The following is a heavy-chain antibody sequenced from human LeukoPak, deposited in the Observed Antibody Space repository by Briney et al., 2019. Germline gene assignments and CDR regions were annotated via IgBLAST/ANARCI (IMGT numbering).Heavy chain of an antibody. Sequence: PSETLSLTCAVYGGSFSGYYWSWIRQPPGKGLEWIGEINHSGSTNYNPSLKSRVTTSVDTSKNQFSLKLSSVTAADTAVYYCARGPFAGHSSGWYRVWGQGTLVTVSS. CDR3: ARGPFAGHSSGWYRV. V-gene: IGHV4-34*01. CDR2: INHSGST. J-gene: IGHJ4*02. D-gene: IGHD6-19*01. CDR1: GGSFSGYY.